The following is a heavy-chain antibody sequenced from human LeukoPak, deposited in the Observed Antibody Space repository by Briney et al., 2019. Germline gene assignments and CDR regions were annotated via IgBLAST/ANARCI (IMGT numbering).Heavy chain of an antibody. CDR1: GFTFSRNT. CDR2: ISGGGGST. CDR3: AKDTLPYGMDV. J-gene: IGHJ6*02. D-gene: IGHD3-10*01. Sequence: GGSLRLSCAASGFTFSRNTMNWVRQAPGKGLEWVSSISGGGGSTNYADSVKGRFTISRDNSKNTLYLQMNSLRAEDTAVYHCAKDTLPYGMDVWGQGTTVTVSS. V-gene: IGHV3-23*01.